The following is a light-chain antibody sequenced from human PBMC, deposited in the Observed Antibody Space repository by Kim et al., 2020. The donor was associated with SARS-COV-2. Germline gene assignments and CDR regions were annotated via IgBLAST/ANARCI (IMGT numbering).Light chain of an antibody. CDR2: YDS. CDR3: QVWDSSSDHVV. CDR1: NIGSKS. V-gene: IGLV3-21*04. Sequence: AQGKTARINCGGNNIGSKSVHWYQQKPGQAPVLVIYYDSDRPSGIPERFSGSNSGNTDTLTISRVEAGDEADYYCQVWDSSSDHVVFGGGTQLTVL. J-gene: IGLJ2*01.